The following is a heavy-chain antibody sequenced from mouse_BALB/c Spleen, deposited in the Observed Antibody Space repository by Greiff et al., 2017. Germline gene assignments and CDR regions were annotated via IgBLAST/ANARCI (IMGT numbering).Heavy chain of an antibody. CDR3: ARGNYYGSSYDYFDY. Sequence: DVKLQESGPGLVKPSQSLSLTCTVTGYSITSDYAWNWIRQFPGNKLEWMGYISYSGSTSYNPSLKSRISITRDTSKNQFFLQLNSVTTEDTATYYCARGNYYGSSYDYFDYWGQGTTLTVSS. V-gene: IGHV3-2*02. CDR2: ISYSGST. CDR1: GYSITSDYA. D-gene: IGHD1-1*01. J-gene: IGHJ2*01.